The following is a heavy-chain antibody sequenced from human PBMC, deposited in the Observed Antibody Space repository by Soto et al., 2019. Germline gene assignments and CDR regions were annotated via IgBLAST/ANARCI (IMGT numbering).Heavy chain of an antibody. J-gene: IGHJ4*02. CDR2: ISYDGNNK. D-gene: IGHD2-21*02. Sequence: GGSLRLSCAASGFTFSRYGMHWVRQAPGKGLEWVAVISYDGNNKYYEDSVKGRFNISRDNSKNTLYLQMNSLRAEDTAVYYCARDRAPVVVTAQQYWGQGTLVTVSS. CDR3: ARDRAPVVVTAQQY. CDR1: GFTFSRYG. V-gene: IGHV3-30*03.